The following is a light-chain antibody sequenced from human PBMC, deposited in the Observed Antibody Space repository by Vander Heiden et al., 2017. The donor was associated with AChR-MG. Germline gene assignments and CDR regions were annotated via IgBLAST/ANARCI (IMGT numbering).Light chain of an antibody. V-gene: IGKV3-15*01. J-gene: IGKJ5*01. Sequence: EVVMTQSPATLSVSPGERAPLSCRASQSVSSNVAWYQQRPGQAPRLLIHGASTRATGVPARFSGSGSGTDFTLTISSLQSEDFAVYYCQQYYNWPPTITFGQGTQLEIK. CDR2: GAS. CDR3: QQYYNWPPTIT. CDR1: QSVSSN.